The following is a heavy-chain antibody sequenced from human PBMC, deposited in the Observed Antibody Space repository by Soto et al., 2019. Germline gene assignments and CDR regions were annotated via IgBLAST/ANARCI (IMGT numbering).Heavy chain of an antibody. J-gene: IGHJ6*02. D-gene: IGHD6-19*01. V-gene: IGHV4-59*01. CDR2: IYYSGST. Sequence: SETLSLTCTVSGGSISSYYWSWIRQPPGKGLEWIGYIYYSGSTNYNPSLKSRVTISVDTSKNQFSLKLSSVTAADTAVYYCARARAVAGQRDYYYYGMDVWGQGTTVT. CDR3: ARARAVAGQRDYYYYGMDV. CDR1: GGSISSYY.